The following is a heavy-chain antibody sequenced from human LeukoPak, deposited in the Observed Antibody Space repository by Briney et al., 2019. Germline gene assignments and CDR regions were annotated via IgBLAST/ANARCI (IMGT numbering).Heavy chain of an antibody. CDR1: GGTFSSYA. V-gene: IGHV1-69*13. CDR2: IIPIFGTA. CDR3: ARNEYCSGGSCYIRYYYYGMDV. Sequence: SVKVSCKASGGTFSSYAISWVRQAPGQGLEWMGGIIPIFGTANYAQKFQGRVTITADESTSTAYMELSSLRSEDTAVYYCARNEYCSGGSCYIRYYYYGMDVWGQGATVTVSS. D-gene: IGHD2-15*01. J-gene: IGHJ6*02.